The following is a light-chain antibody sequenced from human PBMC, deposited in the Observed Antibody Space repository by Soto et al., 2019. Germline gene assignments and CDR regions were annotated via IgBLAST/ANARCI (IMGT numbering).Light chain of an antibody. CDR1: SSDVGGYNF. Sequence: QSALTQPASVSGSPGQSITISCTGTSSDVGGYNFVSWYQQVPGNAPKLMIYDVSNRPSGVSDRFSGSKSGNTASLTISGLQAEDEADYYCSSYTRTKTRRFGGGTMLTVL. V-gene: IGLV2-14*01. CDR2: DVS. CDR3: SSYTRTKTRR. J-gene: IGLJ3*02.